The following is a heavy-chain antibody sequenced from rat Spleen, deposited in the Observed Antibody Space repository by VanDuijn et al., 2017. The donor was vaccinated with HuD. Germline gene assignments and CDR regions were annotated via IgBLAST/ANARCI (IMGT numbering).Heavy chain of an antibody. Sequence: EVQLVESGGGLVQPGRSLKLSCVASGFIFNNYWMTWIRQAPGKGLEWVASISYDGGSTYYRDSVKGRFTISRGNAKSTLNLQMDSLRSEDTATYYCARRASYDGYSNYFDYWGPGTMVTVSS. D-gene: IGHD1-12*03. J-gene: IGHJ1*01. CDR3: ARRASYDGYSNYFDY. CDR2: ISYDGGST. V-gene: IGHV5-31*01. CDR1: GFIFNNYW.